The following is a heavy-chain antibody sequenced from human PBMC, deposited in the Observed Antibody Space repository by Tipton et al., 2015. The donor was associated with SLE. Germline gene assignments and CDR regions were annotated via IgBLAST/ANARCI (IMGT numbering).Heavy chain of an antibody. Sequence: LSLTCAVYGGSFSGYYWSWVRQAPGKGLEWVSVIYSGGSTYYADSVKGRFTISRHNSKNTLYLQMNSLRAEDTAVYYCARATTTVTYHDAFDIWGQGTMVTVSS. CDR1: GGSFSGYY. D-gene: IGHD4-11*01. V-gene: IGHV3-53*04. CDR3: ARATTTVTYHDAFDI. CDR2: IYSGGST. J-gene: IGHJ3*02.